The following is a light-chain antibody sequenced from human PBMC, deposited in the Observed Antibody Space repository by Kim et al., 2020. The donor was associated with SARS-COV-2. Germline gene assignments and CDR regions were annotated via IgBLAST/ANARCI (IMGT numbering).Light chain of an antibody. J-gene: IGKJ5*01. CDR1: QSIHNF. CDR3: QQYYSYPIT. V-gene: IGKV1-16*02. CDR2: ASS. Sequence: ASLGDTVTITCRASQSIHNFLAWFQQTPGKAPKSLIYASSTLHSGVPSKFSGFQSGTDFTLTISGLQPEDFATYYCQQYYSYPITFGQGTRLEIK.